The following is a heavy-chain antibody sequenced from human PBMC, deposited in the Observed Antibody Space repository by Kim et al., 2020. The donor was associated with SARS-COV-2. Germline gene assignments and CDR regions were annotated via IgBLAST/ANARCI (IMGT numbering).Heavy chain of an antibody. Sequence: GGSLRLSCVASGVTFSSYTMSWVRQAPGKGLEWVSSITRDSDTMFYRDSVKGRFTISRDNARNSLFLQMNSLGAEDTAVYYCARGWFGQVGDFWGQGTLVTVSS. CDR2: ITRDSDTM. J-gene: IGHJ4*02. CDR1: GVTFSSYT. V-gene: IGHV3-21*06. CDR3: ARGWFGQVGDF. D-gene: IGHD3-10*01.